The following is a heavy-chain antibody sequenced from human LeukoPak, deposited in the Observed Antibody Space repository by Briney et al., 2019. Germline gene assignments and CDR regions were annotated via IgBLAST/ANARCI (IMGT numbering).Heavy chain of an antibody. CDR1: GDSSSNTNW. D-gene: IGHD5-12*01. J-gene: IGHJ3*02. V-gene: IGHV4-4*02. CDR2: IFHNGSS. Sequence: SETLSLTCAVSGDSSSNTNWWSWVRQPPGRGLEWIGEIFHNGSSNSNPSLKSRVTISLDGSKDHLSLRLASVTAADTAMYYCGRGGKPVGYDWGGLQLWRAFDILGQGTMVTVSS. CDR3: GRGGKPVGYDWGGLQLWRAFDI.